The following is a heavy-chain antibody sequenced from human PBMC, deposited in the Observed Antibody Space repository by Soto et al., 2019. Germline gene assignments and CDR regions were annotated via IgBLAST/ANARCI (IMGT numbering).Heavy chain of an antibody. V-gene: IGHV6-1*01. CDR3: VRLIGNSWLDF. CDR1: RDSVSSSSVT. Sequence: QVQLQQSEPGLVKPSQTLSLTCAISRDSVSSSSVTWNWIRQSPSRGLEWLGRTYYRSKWYNDYAESVKSRITINPDTSKNQFSLHSNSVTPEDTAVYYCVRLIGNSWLDFWGQGTLVTVSS. CDR2: TYYRSKWYN. D-gene: IGHD1-26*01. J-gene: IGHJ5*01.